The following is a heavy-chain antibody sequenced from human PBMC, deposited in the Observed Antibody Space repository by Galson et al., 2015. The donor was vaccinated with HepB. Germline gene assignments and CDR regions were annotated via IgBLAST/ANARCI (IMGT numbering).Heavy chain of an antibody. D-gene: IGHD3-16*02. CDR1: GYTFTSYG. Sequence: SVKVSCKASGYTFTSYGINWVRQAPGQGLEWMGWISTYNANTNYAQKLQGRVTISLDITTNTAYMELRSLRSGDTAVYYCARVSADFDYVWGSYRYWDPTRQDDYFDYWGQGTLVTVSP. V-gene: IGHV1-18*01. J-gene: IGHJ4*02. CDR3: ARVSADFDYVWGSYRYWDPTRQDDYFDY. CDR2: ISTYNANT.